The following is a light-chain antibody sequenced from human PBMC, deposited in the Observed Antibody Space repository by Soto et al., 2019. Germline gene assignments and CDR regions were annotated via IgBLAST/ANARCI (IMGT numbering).Light chain of an antibody. V-gene: IGKV3-20*01. CDR3: QQYGNSVT. J-gene: IGKJ4*01. CDR1: QSVSSY. Sequence: EIVLTQSPATLSLSPGERATLSCRASQSVSSYLAWYQQKPGQAPRLLIYGESNRATGIPDRFSGSGSGADFSLTISRLEPEDSAVYFCQQYGNSVTFGGGTKVDIK. CDR2: GES.